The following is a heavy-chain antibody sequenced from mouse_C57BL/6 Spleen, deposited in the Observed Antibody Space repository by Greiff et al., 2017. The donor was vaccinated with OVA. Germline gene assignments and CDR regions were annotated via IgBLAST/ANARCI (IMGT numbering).Heavy chain of an antibody. D-gene: IGHD1-1*01. CDR2: ISSGGGYP. CDR1: GFTFSSYG. CDR3: SRHGCNSSYYAMDF. J-gene: IGHJ4*01. Sequence: EVQGVESGGDLVKPGGSLKLSCAASGFTFSSYGMSWVRQTPEKRLEWVATISSGGGYPYYPDSVKGRFTISRDNAKNTLYLQLSRLKSEDTAMYYCSRHGCNSSYYAMDFWGQGTSVTVSS. V-gene: IGHV5-6*01.